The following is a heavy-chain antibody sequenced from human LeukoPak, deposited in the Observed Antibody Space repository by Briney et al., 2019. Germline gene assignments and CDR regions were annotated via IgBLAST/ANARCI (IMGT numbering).Heavy chain of an antibody. J-gene: IGHJ5*02. CDR1: GGSISSYY. D-gene: IGHD5-12*01. V-gene: IGHV4-59*01. CDR2: IYYSGST. CDR3: ARGHYDSSWGELNNWFDP. Sequence: SETLSLTCTVSGGSISSYYWSWIRQPPGKGLEWIGYIYYSGSTNYNPSLKSRVTISVDTSKNQFSLKLSSVTAADTAVYYCARGHYDSSWGELNNWFDPWGQGTLVTVSS.